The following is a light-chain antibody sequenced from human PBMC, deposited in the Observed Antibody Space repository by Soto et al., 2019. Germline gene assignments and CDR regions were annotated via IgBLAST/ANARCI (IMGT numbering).Light chain of an antibody. J-gene: IGKJ1*01. CDR3: HQYDSIVQT. V-gene: IGKV3-20*01. Sequence: EIVLTQSPGTLSLSPGQRATLSCRASEGVASNYLAWYQHKPGQSPRLLLFGASNRATGIPDRFSGSGSGTDFTLTISRLEPEDFAVYYCHQYDSIVQTFGQGTKVDIK. CDR2: GAS. CDR1: EGVASNY.